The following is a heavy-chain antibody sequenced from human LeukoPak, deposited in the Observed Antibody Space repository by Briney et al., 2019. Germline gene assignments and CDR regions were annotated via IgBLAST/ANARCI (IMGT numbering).Heavy chain of an antibody. CDR2: IDPSDSYT. Sequence: GESLRISCKGSGYSFTSYWISWVRQMPGKGLEWMGRIDPSDSYTNYSPSFQGHVTISADKSISTAYLQWSSLKASDTAMYYCARHVRMKPKMVRGVIWWFDPWGQGTLVTVSS. CDR1: GYSFTSYW. D-gene: IGHD3-10*01. V-gene: IGHV5-10-1*01. J-gene: IGHJ5*02. CDR3: ARHVRMKPKMVRGVIWWFDP.